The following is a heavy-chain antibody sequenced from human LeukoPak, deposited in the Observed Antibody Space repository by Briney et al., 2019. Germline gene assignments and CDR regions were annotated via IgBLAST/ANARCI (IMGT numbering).Heavy chain of an antibody. CDR1: GFIFSSYG. J-gene: IGHJ4*02. D-gene: IGHD3-22*01. CDR2: IWYDGSHK. Sequence: GGSLRLSCAASGFIFSSYGMHWVRQAPGKGLEWVAVIWYDGSHKYYADSVKGRFAISRDNSKNTLYLQMNSLRAEDTAVYYCSTAGVYYYDTSGPNEVDHWGQGTLVTVSS. CDR3: STAGVYYYDTSGPNEVDH. V-gene: IGHV3-33*01.